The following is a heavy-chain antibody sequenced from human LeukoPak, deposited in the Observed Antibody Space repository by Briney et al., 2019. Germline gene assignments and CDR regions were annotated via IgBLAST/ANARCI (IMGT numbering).Heavy chain of an antibody. CDR1: GGSISSYY. Sequence: SETLSLTCTVSGGSISSYYWSWIRQPPGKGLEWIGYIYHSGSTYYNPSLKSRVTISVDRSKNQFSLKLSSVTAADTAVYYCARDPHFDYWGQGTLVTVSS. CDR2: IYHSGST. V-gene: IGHV4-59*12. CDR3: ARDPHFDY. J-gene: IGHJ4*02.